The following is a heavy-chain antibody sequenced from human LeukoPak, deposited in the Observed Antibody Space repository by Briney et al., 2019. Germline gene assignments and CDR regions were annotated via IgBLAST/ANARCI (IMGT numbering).Heavy chain of an antibody. CDR2: ISNSPSYV. J-gene: IGHJ5*02. V-gene: IGHV3-21*06. D-gene: IGHD3-10*01. CDR1: GFTFSSYT. Sequence: GGSLRLSCAASGFTFSSYTMNWVRQAPGKGLEWVSSISNSPSYVYYADSVNGRFTISRDNAKNLLYLQMHSLRAEDTAVYYCARLEGLWFAWGQGTLVTVSS. CDR3: ARLEGLWFA.